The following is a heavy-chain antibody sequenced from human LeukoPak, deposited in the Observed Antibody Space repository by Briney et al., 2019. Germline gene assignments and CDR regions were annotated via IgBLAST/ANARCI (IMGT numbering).Heavy chain of an antibody. J-gene: IGHJ4*02. CDR2: IYHSGNT. CDR1: GGSISSADYY. CDR3: AGEVRPDGSARGYYFDY. Sequence: SETLSLTCTVSGGSISSADYYWSWNRQPPGKGLEWIGYIYHSGNTYYNPSLKSRVTISVDTSKNQFSLKLSSVTAADTAVYYCAGEVRPDGSARGYYFDYWGQGTLVTVSS. D-gene: IGHD3-10*01. V-gene: IGHV4-30-4*01.